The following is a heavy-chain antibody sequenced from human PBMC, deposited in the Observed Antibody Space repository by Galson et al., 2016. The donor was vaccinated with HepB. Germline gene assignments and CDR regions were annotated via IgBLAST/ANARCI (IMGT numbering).Heavy chain of an antibody. D-gene: IGHD6-13*01. V-gene: IGHV3-33*06. CDR3: AKDLSDYSSSWYTPPWFDP. CDR1: GFTFGNYG. J-gene: IGHJ5*02. Sequence: SLRLSCAVSGFTFGNYGMHWVRQAPGKGLEWVAVIWYDGSNKYYADSVKGRFSISRDNSKNTLYLQMNSLRVEDTAVYFCAKDLSDYSSSWYTPPWFDPWGQGTLVTVSS. CDR2: IWYDGSNK.